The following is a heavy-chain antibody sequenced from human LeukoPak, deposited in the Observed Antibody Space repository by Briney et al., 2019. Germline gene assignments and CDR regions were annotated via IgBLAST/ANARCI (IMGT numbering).Heavy chain of an antibody. CDR3: AREGIAAAGTGDY. Sequence: SETLSLTCTVSGYSISSGYYWGWIRQPPGKGLEWIGSIYHSASTYYNPSLKSRVTISVDTSKNQFSLKLSSVTAADTAVYYCAREGIAAAGTGDYWGQGTLVTVSS. J-gene: IGHJ4*02. V-gene: IGHV4-38-2*02. CDR2: IYHSAST. D-gene: IGHD6-13*01. CDR1: GYSISSGYY.